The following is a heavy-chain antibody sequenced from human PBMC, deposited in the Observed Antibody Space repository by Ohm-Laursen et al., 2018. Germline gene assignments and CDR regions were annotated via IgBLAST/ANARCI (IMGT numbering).Heavy chain of an antibody. Sequence: SDTLSLTCAVSGYSVSSGYYWGWIRQPPGKGLEWIGNINHSGSTYSNPSLKSRVTISVDTSKNQFSPKLSSVTAADTALYYCARGLWWFDPWGQGTLVTVSS. CDR2: INHSGST. J-gene: IGHJ5*02. CDR1: GYSVSSGYY. V-gene: IGHV4-38-2*01. CDR3: ARGLWWFDP.